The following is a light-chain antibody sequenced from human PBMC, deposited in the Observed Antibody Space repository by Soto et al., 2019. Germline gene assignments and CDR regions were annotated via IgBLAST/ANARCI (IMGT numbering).Light chain of an antibody. CDR2: DNN. CDR3: AACDSSLSAGGVV. J-gene: IGLJ2*01. Sequence: QSVLTQPPSVSAAPGQRVTISCSGSSSNIGNNYVSWYQQLPGTAPKLLIYDNNKRPSGIPDRFSGSKSGTSATLGITGLQTGDAAHYYCAACDSSLSAGGVVFGGGTKLTVL. V-gene: IGLV1-51*01. CDR1: SSNIGNNY.